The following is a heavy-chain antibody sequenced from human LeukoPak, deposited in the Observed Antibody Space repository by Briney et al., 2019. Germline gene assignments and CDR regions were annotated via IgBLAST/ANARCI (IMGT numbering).Heavy chain of an antibody. CDR3: AKGKNTGSYLSHVDY. CDR2: ITWDGGST. CDR1: GFTFDDYT. J-gene: IGHJ4*02. D-gene: IGHD3-10*01. V-gene: IGHV3-43*01. Sequence: SGGSLRLSCAASGFTFDDYTMHWVRQAPGKGLEWVSLITWDGGSTYYADSVKGRFTISRDNSKSSLYLQMNSLRTEDTALYYCAKGKNTGSYLSHVDYWGQGTLVTVSS.